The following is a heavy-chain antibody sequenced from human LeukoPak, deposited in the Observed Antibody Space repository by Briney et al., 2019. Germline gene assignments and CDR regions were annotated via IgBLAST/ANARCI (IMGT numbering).Heavy chain of an antibody. CDR1: GGSISSSNYY. V-gene: IGHV4-39*01. Sequence: SETLSLTCTVSGGSISSSNYYWGWIRQPPGKGLEWIGSIYYGGSAYYNPSLKSRVTISVDTSKNQFSLKLSSVTAADTALYYCARRNWDYWYFDLWGRGTLVTVSS. D-gene: IGHD7-27*01. CDR2: IYYGGSA. J-gene: IGHJ2*01. CDR3: ARRNWDYWYFDL.